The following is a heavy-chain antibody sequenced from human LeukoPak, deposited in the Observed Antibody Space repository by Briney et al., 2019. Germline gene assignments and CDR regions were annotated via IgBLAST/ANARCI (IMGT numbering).Heavy chain of an antibody. J-gene: IGHJ4*02. D-gene: IGHD5-12*01. CDR2: IYPDDSDT. V-gene: IGHV5-51*01. Sequence: GESLKISCKDSGSSFTSYWIAWVRQMPGKGLEWMGSIYPDDSDTRYSPSFQGQVTISADKSISTAYLQWSSLKASDTAMYYCARRVNSGYDYWGQGTLVTVSS. CDR1: GSSFTSYW. CDR3: ARRVNSGYDY.